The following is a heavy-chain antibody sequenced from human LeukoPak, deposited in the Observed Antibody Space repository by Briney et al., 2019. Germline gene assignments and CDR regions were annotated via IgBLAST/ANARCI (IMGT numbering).Heavy chain of an antibody. D-gene: IGHD1-1*01. J-gene: IGHJ4*02. CDR3: AKASARYYYFDY. Sequence: GGSLRLSCAASGFTFSSYGMHWVRQAPGKGLEWVAVISYDGSNKYYADSVKGRFTISRDNSKNTLYLQMNSLRAEDTAVYYCAKASARYYYFDYWGQGTLVTVSS. CDR2: ISYDGSNK. V-gene: IGHV3-30*18. CDR1: GFTFSSYG.